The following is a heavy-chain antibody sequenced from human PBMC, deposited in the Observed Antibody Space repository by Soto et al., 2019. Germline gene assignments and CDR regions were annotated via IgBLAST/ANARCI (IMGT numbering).Heavy chain of an antibody. J-gene: IGHJ4*02. CDR1: GFTFSTSW. CDR2: INPDGTAK. V-gene: IGHV3-7*01. Sequence: VHLVESGGGSVQPGGSLRLSCAASGFTFSTSWMDWVRQTPGKGLEWVANINPDGTAKNYVDSVKGRFTISRDNAKNSLFLQMSSLTAEDSGLYFCSRYLDFWGQGTLVTVSS. CDR3: SRYLDF.